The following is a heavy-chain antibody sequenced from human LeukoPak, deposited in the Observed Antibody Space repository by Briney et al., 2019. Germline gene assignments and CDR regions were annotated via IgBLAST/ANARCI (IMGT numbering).Heavy chain of an antibody. V-gene: IGHV3-48*01. Sequence: GGSLRLSCAASGLTVSSYSMNWVRQAPGKGLEWVSYISSGGSTIYYADSVKGRFTISRDNAKNSLYLQMNSLRAEDTAVYYCAELGITMVGGVWGKGTTVTISS. D-gene: IGHD3-10*02. CDR1: GLTVSSYS. CDR3: AELGITMVGGV. J-gene: IGHJ6*04. CDR2: ISSGGSTI.